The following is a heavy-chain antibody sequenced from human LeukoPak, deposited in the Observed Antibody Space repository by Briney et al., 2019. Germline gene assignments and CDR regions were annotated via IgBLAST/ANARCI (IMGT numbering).Heavy chain of an antibody. CDR2: IYSGGST. CDR3: ARVTYYYDSSGYDAFDI. D-gene: IGHD3-22*01. CDR1: GFTVSSNY. V-gene: IGHV3-66*02. Sequence: GGSLRLSCATSGFTVSSNYMSWVRQAPGKGLEWVSVIYSGGSTYYADSVKGRFTISRDNSKNTLYPQMNSLRAEDTAVYYCARVTYYYDSSGYDAFDIWGQGTMVTDSS. J-gene: IGHJ3*02.